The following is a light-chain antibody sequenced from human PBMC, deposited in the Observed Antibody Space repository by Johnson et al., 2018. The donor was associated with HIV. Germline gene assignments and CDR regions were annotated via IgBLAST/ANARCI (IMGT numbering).Light chain of an antibody. V-gene: IGLV1-51*01. Sequence: HSVLTQPPSVSAAPGQKVTISCSGSSSNIGNNYVSWYQQLPGTAPKLLIYDNNKRPSGIPDRFSGSKSGTSATLGITGLQTVDEAGYYCGTWDTSLSAGGLCGSGTKVTVL. CDR3: GTWDTSLSAGGL. CDR2: DNN. CDR1: SSNIGNNY. J-gene: IGLJ1*01.